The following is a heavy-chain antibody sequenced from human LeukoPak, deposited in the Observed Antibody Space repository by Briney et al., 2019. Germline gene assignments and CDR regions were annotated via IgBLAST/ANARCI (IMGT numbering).Heavy chain of an antibody. CDR1: GFTFSDYY. Sequence: PGGSLRLSCAASGFTFSDYYMSWIRQAPGKGLEWISYISGSENMIYYADSVKGRFTISRDNAKKTLHLQMNSLRAEDTAVYYCAREGNYYVSWGQGTLVTVSS. V-gene: IGHV3-11*04. CDR3: AREGNYYVS. CDR2: ISGSENMI. J-gene: IGHJ4*02.